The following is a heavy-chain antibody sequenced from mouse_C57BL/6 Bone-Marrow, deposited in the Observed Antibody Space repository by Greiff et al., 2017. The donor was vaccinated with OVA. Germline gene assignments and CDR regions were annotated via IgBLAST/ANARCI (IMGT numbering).Heavy chain of an antibody. CDR2: IDPENGDT. J-gene: IGHJ2*01. Sequence: EVKLQESGAELVRPGASVKLSCTASGFNIKDDDMHWVKQRPEQGLEWIGGIDPENGDTEYASKFQGKATITADTSSNTAYLQLSSLTSEDTAVYYCTSYGNFDDWGQGTTLTVSS. D-gene: IGHD2-1*01. CDR3: TSYGNFDD. CDR1: GFNIKDDD. V-gene: IGHV14-4*01.